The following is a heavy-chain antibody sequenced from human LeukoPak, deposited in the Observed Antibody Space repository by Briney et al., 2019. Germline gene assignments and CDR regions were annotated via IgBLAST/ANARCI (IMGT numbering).Heavy chain of an antibody. CDR2: ISYDGSNK. Sequence: GGSLRLSCAASGFTFSSYAMHWVRQAPSKGLEWVAVISYDGSNKYYADSVKGRFTISRDNSKNTLYLQMNSLRAEDTAVYYCAKNPLTITLYYMDVWGKGTTVTVSS. CDR3: AKNPLTITLYYMDV. D-gene: IGHD5-12*01. J-gene: IGHJ6*03. V-gene: IGHV3-30*18. CDR1: GFTFSSYA.